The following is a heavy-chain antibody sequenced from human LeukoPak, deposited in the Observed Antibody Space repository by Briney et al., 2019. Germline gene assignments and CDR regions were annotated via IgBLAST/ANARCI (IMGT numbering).Heavy chain of an antibody. CDR2: SHTGGSI. D-gene: IGHD3-10*01. J-gene: IGHJ4*02. CDR3: ARRRGGSGEGEFDY. CDR1: GVSISGFY. Sequence: SETLSLTCTVSGVSISGFYLNWIRQPPRKGLEWVGYSHTGGSISSNPSLNSRVAFSMDTSKNPVSLRLNSVTATDTAVYYCARRRGGSGEGEFDYWGQGIPVTVST. V-gene: IGHV4-4*08.